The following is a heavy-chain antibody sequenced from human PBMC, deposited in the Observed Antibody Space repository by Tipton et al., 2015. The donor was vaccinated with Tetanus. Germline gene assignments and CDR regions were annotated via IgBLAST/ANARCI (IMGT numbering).Heavy chain of an antibody. CDR2: VHYSGCT. CDR3: ARIGWLQQNKPAFDI. CDR1: GGSISSYY. V-gene: IGHV4-59*07. J-gene: IGHJ3*02. Sequence: TLSLTCTVSGGSISSYYWTWIRQPPGRGLEWIGYVHYSGCTNYSPSLRSRVTLSVDTSKNQFSLKLSSVTAADTAVYYCARIGWLQQNKPAFDIWGQGTVVTVSS. D-gene: IGHD6-19*01.